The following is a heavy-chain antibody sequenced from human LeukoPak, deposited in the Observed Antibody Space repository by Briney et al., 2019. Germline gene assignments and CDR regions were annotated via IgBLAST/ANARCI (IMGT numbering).Heavy chain of an antibody. V-gene: IGHV3-23*01. CDR2: VSNSYGT. Sequence: PGGSLRLSCAASGFTFSDYAMTWVRQPPGKGLEWVSAVSNSYGTYSADSVKGRFTISRDNSKHTVYLQMNNLRVEDTAVYYCAKDFLLGAAAADYWGQGVLVTVSS. CDR1: GFTFSDYA. D-gene: IGHD6-25*01. CDR3: AKDFLLGAAAADY. J-gene: IGHJ4*02.